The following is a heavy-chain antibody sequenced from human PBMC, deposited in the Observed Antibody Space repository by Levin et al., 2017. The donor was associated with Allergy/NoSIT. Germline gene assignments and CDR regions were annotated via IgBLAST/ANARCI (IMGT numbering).Heavy chain of an antibody. CDR3: TKGSNSGWNWFDP. CDR1: GFTLRSYE. CDR2: INTSGNNI. D-gene: IGHD6-19*01. V-gene: IGHV3-48*03. Sequence: LSLPCAVSGFTLRSYEMNWVRQAPGKGLEWLAYINTSGNNIQYADSVKGRFTISRDNAKNALCLQMDSLRAEDTAIYYCTKGSNSGWNWFDPWGQGALVTVSS. J-gene: IGHJ5*02.